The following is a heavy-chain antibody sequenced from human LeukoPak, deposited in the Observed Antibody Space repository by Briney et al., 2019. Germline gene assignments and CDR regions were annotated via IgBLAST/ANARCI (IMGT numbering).Heavy chain of an antibody. J-gene: IGHJ4*02. V-gene: IGHV1-18*01. CDR1: GYTFTSYG. D-gene: IGHD3-22*01. CDR2: ISAYNGNT. CDR3: ARDDSSGYHPTTDY. Sequence: VSVKVSCKASGYTFTSYGISWVRQAPGQGLEWMGWISAYNGNTNYAQKLQGRVTMTTDTSTSTAYMELRSLRSDDTAVYYCARDDSSGYHPTTDYWGQGTLVTVSS.